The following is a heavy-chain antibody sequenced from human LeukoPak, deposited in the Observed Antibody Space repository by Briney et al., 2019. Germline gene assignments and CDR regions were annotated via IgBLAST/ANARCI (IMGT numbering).Heavy chain of an antibody. D-gene: IGHD6-19*01. V-gene: IGHV3-9*01. Sequence: GGSLRLSCAASGFTFSSYWMHWVRHAPGEGLEWVSGISWNSGSIGYADSVKGRFTISRDNAKNSLYLQMNSLRSEDTALYYCAKGIAVSGTSFDYWGRGTLVTVSS. CDR1: GFTFSSYW. J-gene: IGHJ4*02. CDR2: ISWNSGSI. CDR3: AKGIAVSGTSFDY.